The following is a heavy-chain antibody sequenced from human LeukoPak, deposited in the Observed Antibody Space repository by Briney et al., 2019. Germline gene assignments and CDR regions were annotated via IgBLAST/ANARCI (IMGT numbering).Heavy chain of an antibody. CDR2: IYYSGST. CDR1: GGPISSSSYY. J-gene: IGHJ4*02. Sequence: SETLSLTCTVSGGPISSSSYYWGWIRQPPGKGLEWIGSIYYSGSTYYNPSLKSRVTISVDTSKNQFSLKLSSVTAADTAVYYCAGGGVIVVFPDYWGQGTLVTVSS. V-gene: IGHV4-39*01. CDR3: AGGGVIVVFPDY. D-gene: IGHD2-2*01.